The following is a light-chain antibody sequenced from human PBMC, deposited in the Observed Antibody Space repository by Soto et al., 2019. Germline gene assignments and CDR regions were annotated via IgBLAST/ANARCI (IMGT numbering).Light chain of an antibody. J-gene: IGKJ1*01. Sequence: DIQMTQSPSTLSASVGDRVTITCRASQSISNWLAWYQQKPGKAPKVLIYKASSLESGVPSRFSGSGSGTGFTLTISSLQPDDFAPYYCQQYHIYSRTFGQGTKVEIK. CDR3: QQYHIYSRT. V-gene: IGKV1-5*03. CDR2: KAS. CDR1: QSISNW.